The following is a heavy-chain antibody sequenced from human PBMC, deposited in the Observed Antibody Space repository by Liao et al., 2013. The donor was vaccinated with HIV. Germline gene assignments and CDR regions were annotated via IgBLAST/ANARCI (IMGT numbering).Heavy chain of an antibody. J-gene: IGHJ4*02. CDR3: ASESVVPAAIGWFIDS. D-gene: IGHD2-2*01. Sequence: QLQLQESGPRLVKPSETLSLTCTVSGDSVSSNYYYWGWIRQPPGKGLEWVGSVYDGGSTYYNSSLKSRVTISVDRSTNQFSLKLTSVTAADTAIYYCASESVVPAAIGWFIDSWGQGTLVAVSS. CDR1: GDSVSSNYYY. CDR2: VYDGGST. V-gene: IGHV4-39*07.